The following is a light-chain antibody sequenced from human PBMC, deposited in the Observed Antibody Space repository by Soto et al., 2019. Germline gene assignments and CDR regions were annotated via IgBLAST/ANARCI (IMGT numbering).Light chain of an antibody. Sequence: DIQMTQFPSSLSASVGDRVNITCRASQGISTWLAWCQQKPERAPKSLIYAASRLQSGVPPRFSGSGSETDFTLTISSLQPEDFATYYCQQYNRYPRTFGQGTKVEIK. CDR3: QQYNRYPRT. CDR1: QGISTW. V-gene: IGKV1D-16*01. CDR2: AAS. J-gene: IGKJ1*01.